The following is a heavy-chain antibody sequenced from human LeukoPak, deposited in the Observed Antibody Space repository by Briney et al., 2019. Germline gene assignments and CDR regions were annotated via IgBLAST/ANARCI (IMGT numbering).Heavy chain of an antibody. J-gene: IGHJ1*01. Sequence: GGSLRLSCAASGFTVSSNYMSWVRQAPGKGLEWVSVIYSGGSTYYADSVKGRFTISRGNSKNTLYLQMNSLRAEDTAVYYCARAAGKKYFQHWGQGTLVTVSS. D-gene: IGHD6-13*01. CDR3: ARAAGKKYFQH. CDR2: IYSGGST. V-gene: IGHV3-66*01. CDR1: GFTVSSNY.